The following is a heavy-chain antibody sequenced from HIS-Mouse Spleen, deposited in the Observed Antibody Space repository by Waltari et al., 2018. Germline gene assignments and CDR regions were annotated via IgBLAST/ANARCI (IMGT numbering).Heavy chain of an antibody. V-gene: IGHV4-38-2*02. D-gene: IGHD6-19*01. CDR3: AKDHGGQWLVGYFDY. J-gene: IGHJ4*02. Sequence: QVQLQESGPGLVKPSETLSLTCTVSGYSISSGYYWGWIRQPPGKGLEWIGSIYHSGSTYYNPSLKSRVTISVDTSKNQFSLKLSSVTAADTAVYYCAKDHGGQWLVGYFDYWGQGTLVTVSS. CDR2: IYHSGST. CDR1: GYSISSGYY.